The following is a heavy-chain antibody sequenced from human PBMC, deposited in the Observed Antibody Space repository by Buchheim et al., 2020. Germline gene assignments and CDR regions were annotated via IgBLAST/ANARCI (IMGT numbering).Heavy chain of an antibody. CDR2: INHSGST. Sequence: QVQLQQWGAGLLKPSETLSLTCAVYGGSFSGYYWSWIRQPPGKGLEWIGEINHSGSTNYNPSLKSRVTISVDTSKNRLSLMLSSVTAADTAVYYCAERVEYCSGGSCYSIDYWGQGTL. V-gene: IGHV4-34*01. CDR1: GGSFSGYY. J-gene: IGHJ4*02. D-gene: IGHD2-15*01. CDR3: AERVEYCSGGSCYSIDY.